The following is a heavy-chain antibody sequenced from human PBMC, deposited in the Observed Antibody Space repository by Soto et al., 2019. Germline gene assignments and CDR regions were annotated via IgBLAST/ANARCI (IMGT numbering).Heavy chain of an antibody. V-gene: IGHV5-51*01. CDR1: GYDFNTNW. CDR2: MCPGDSDT. Sequence: GESLKISCRGSGYDFNTNWFGWVRQLPGKGLEWVGIMCPGDSDTRYNPSLQGHVTLSADVTVSTAFLQWRSLKTSDTGMYFCARLPRDCNKTSCYYADLWGHGTQVTVSS. D-gene: IGHD2-2*01. J-gene: IGHJ5*02. CDR3: ARLPRDCNKTSCYYADL.